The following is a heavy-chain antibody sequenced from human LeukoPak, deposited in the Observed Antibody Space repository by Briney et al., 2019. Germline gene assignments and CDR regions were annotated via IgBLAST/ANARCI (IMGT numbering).Heavy chain of an antibody. D-gene: IGHD1-26*01. Sequence: SETLSLTFTVSGGSIRSYYWSWIRQPPGKGVEWIGYIYHVGSTNYNPSLKSRVTISVDTSKNQFSLRLSSVTAADTAIYYCARTWYSGSYYFFDYWGQGTLVTVSS. J-gene: IGHJ4*02. V-gene: IGHV4-59*08. CDR3: ARTWYSGSYYFFDY. CDR2: IYHVGST. CDR1: GGSIRSYY.